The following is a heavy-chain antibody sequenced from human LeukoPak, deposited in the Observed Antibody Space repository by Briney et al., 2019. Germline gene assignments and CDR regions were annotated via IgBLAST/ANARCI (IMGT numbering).Heavy chain of an antibody. J-gene: IGHJ4*02. V-gene: IGHV1-69*13. D-gene: IGHD3-22*01. Sequence: ASVKVSCKASGGTFSSYAISWVRQAPGQGLEWMGGIIPIFGTANYAQKFQGRVTITADESTSTAYMELTSLRSDDTAVYYCARAGVTTYYSDSSGYYPLDDWGQGTLVTVSS. CDR2: IIPIFGTA. CDR3: ARAGVTTYYSDSSGYYPLDD. CDR1: GGTFSSYA.